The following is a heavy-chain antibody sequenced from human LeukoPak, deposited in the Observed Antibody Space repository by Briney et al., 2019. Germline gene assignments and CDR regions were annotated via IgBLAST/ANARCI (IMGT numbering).Heavy chain of an antibody. CDR2: IKSDGST. V-gene: IGHV3-74*01. D-gene: IGHD3-10*01. CDR3: ARAVTYFYGSVTYDWFNP. J-gene: IGHJ5*02. CDR1: GFTFSSYW. Sequence: GGSLRLSCAASGFTFSSYWMHWVRQTPGKGLVWVSRIKSDGSTIYADSVKGRFTISRDNARNTLYLQMNSLRVEDTAMYYCARAVTYFYGSVTYDWFNPWGQGTLVTVSS.